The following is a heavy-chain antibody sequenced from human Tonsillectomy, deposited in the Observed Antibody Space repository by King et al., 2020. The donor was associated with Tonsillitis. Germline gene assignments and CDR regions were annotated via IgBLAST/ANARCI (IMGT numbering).Heavy chain of an antibody. D-gene: IGHD3-22*01. CDR1: GFTFNNYG. CDR3: ARDLYDSSGHYIGKGDPVDGMDV. V-gene: IGHV3-33*05. Sequence: VQLVESGGGVVQPGRSLRLSCAASGFTFNNYGMQWVRQAPGKGLEWVALISYDGSNKYYGDSVKGRFTISRDNSKNTLNLQMNSLRAEDTAVYYCARDLYDSSGHYIGKGDPVDGMDVWGQGTTVTVSS. CDR2: ISYDGSNK. J-gene: IGHJ6*02.